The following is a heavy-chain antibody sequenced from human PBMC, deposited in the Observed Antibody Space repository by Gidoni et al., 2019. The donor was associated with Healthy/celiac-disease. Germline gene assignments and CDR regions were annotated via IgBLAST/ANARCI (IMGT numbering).Heavy chain of an antibody. J-gene: IGHJ4*02. CDR3: AKSDDYVWGSQPFDY. CDR1: GFPFSSYA. Sequence: EVQLLVSWGGLVQPGGSLRLSCAASGFPFSSYAMSWVRQAPGKGLEWVSAISGSGVSTYYADSVKGRFTISRDNSKNTLYLQMNSLRAEDTAVYYCAKSDDYVWGSQPFDYWGQGTLVTVSS. D-gene: IGHD3-16*01. CDR2: ISGSGVST. V-gene: IGHV3-23*01.